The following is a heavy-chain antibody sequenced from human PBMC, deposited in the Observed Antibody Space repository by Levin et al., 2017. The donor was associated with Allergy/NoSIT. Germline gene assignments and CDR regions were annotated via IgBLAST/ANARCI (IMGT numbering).Heavy chain of an antibody. Sequence: ASVKVSCKASGGTFSSYAISWVRQAPGQGLEWMGGIIPIFGTANYAQKFQGRVTITADESTSTAYMELSSLRSEDTAVYYCARVGYRAGGSPYYFDYWGQGTLVTVSS. J-gene: IGHJ4*02. V-gene: IGHV1-69*13. D-gene: IGHD5-12*01. CDR2: IIPIFGTA. CDR3: ARVGYRAGGSPYYFDY. CDR1: GGTFSSYA.